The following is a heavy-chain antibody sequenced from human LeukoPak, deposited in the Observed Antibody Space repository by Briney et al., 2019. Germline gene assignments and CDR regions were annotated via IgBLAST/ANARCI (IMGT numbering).Heavy chain of an antibody. CDR2: LNPNSGKT. CDR3: ARVQGVRFLEWFRLGLDYYYYYMDV. Sequence: ASVKVSSQASGYTFTSYDINWVRPATGQGLEWMGWLNPNSGKTGYSQKCQGRVTMTRNTSISTAYMELSSLSSEDTAVYYCARVQGVRFLEWFRLGLDYYYYYMDVWGKGTTVTVSS. V-gene: IGHV1-8*01. CDR1: GYTFTSYD. J-gene: IGHJ6*03. D-gene: IGHD3-3*01.